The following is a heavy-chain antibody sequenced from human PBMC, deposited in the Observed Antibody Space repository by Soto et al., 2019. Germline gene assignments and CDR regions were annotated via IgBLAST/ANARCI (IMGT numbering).Heavy chain of an antibody. J-gene: IGHJ4*02. Sequence: EVQLVESGGGLVKPGGSLRLSCAASGFTFSSYSMNWVRQAPGKGLEWVSSISSSSSYIYYADSVKGRFTISRDNAKNSLYLQMNSLRAEDTAVYYCARDSVGDTAMVSIDYWGQGTLVTVSS. CDR2: ISSSSSYI. V-gene: IGHV3-21*01. D-gene: IGHD5-18*01. CDR1: GFTFSSYS. CDR3: ARDSVGDTAMVSIDY.